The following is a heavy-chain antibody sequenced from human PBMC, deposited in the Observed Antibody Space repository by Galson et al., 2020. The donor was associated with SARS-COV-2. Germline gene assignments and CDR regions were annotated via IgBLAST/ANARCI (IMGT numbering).Heavy chain of an antibody. D-gene: IGHD3-10*01. CDR3: ARDEGLLWFGELLSGGMDV. CDR2: IWYDGSNK. J-gene: IGHJ6*02. CDR1: GFTFSSYG. Sequence: TGGSLRLSCAASGFTFSSYGMHWVRQAPGKGLEWVAVIWYDGSNKYYADSVKGRFTISRDNSKNTLYLQMNSLRAEDTAVYYCARDEGLLWFGELLSGGMDVWGQGTTVTVSS. V-gene: IGHV3-33*01.